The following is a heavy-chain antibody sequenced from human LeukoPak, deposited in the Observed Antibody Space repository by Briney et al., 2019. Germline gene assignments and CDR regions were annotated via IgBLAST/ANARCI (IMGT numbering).Heavy chain of an antibody. CDR1: GDSISSYY. CDR2: IYYSGST. J-gene: IGHJ4*02. Sequence: SETLSLTCTVSGDSISSYYWSWIRQPPGKGLEWTGYIYYSGSTYYNPSLKSRVTISVDTSKNQFSLKLSSVTAADTAVYYCASYDFWSGYSEVDYWAREPWSPSPQ. V-gene: IGHV4-59*08. D-gene: IGHD3-3*01. CDR3: ASYDFWSGYSEVDY.